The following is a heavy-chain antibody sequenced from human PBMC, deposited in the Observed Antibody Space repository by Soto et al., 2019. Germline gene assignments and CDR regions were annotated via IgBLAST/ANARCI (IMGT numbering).Heavy chain of an antibody. CDR1: GFTFTSSA. CDR2: TVVGSGNT. J-gene: IGHJ4*02. Sequence: SVKVSCKASGFTFTSSAVQWVRQARGQRLEWIGWTVVGSGNTNYAQKFQKRVTITRDMSTSTAYMELSSLRSEDTAVYYCAAPGRGYYHFDYWGQGTLVTVSS. CDR3: AAPGRGYYHFDY. D-gene: IGHD3-22*01. V-gene: IGHV1-58*01.